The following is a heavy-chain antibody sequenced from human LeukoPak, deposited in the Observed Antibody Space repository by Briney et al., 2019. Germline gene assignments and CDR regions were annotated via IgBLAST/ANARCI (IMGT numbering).Heavy chain of an antibody. CDR3: ARDAAGRPLDF. V-gene: IGHV3-53*01. CDR1: GFTVNSNY. D-gene: IGHD6-13*01. Sequence: GGYLRLYCAASGFTVNSNYMSWVRQAPGKGLEWVSVIYSGGTTYYADSVKGRFTISRDNSKNTLYLQMNSLRVEDTAVYYCARDAAGRPLDFWGQGTLVTVSS. J-gene: IGHJ4*02. CDR2: IYSGGTT.